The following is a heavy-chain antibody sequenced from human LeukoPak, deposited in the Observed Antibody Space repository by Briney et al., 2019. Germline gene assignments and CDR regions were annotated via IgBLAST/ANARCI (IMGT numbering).Heavy chain of an antibody. CDR3: ARGVHCSSTSCPTYYYYYYMDV. Sequence: GGSLRLSCAASGFIFSSYSMNWVRQAPGKGLEWISYISTSGTTIYYADSVRGRFTISRDNAKNSLYLQVNSLRAEDMAVCYCARGVHCSSTSCPTYYYYYYMDVWGKGTTVTVSS. CDR2: ISTSGTTI. V-gene: IGHV3-48*04. CDR1: GFIFSSYS. J-gene: IGHJ6*03. D-gene: IGHD2-2*01.